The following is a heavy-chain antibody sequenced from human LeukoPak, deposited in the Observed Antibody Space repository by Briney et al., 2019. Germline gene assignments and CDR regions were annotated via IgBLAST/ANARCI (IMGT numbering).Heavy chain of an antibody. CDR2: IYYSGST. D-gene: IGHD2-2*01. CDR1: GGSIGIGNYY. Sequence: SQTLSLTCSVSGGSIGIGNYYWSWIRQPPGKGLEWIGYIYYSGSTNYNPSLKSRVTISVDTSKNQFSLKLSSVTAADTAVYYCARDSKDCSSTSCYLNWFDPWGQGTLVTVSS. J-gene: IGHJ5*02. CDR3: ARDSKDCSSTSCYLNWFDP. V-gene: IGHV4-61*01.